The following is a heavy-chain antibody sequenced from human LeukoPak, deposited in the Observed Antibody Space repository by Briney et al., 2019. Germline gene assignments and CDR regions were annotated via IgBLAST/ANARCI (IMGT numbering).Heavy chain of an antibody. CDR2: IIPIFGTA. D-gene: IGHD2-2*01. J-gene: IGHJ1*01. CDR3: ATPKGYCSSTSCPSEYFQH. V-gene: IGHV1-69*05. Sequence: ASVKVSCKASGGTFSSYAISWVREAPGQGVEWRGGIIPIFGTANYAQKFQGRVTITTDESTSTAYMELSSLRSEDTAVYYCATPKGYCSSTSCPSEYFQHWGQGTLVTVSS. CDR1: GGTFSSYA.